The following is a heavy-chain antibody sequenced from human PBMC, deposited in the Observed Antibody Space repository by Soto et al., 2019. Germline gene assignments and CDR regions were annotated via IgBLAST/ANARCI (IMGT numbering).Heavy chain of an antibody. CDR2: ISYDGSNK. CDR1: GFTFSSYA. CDR3: ASGLGGIAARMGYY. V-gene: IGHV3-30-3*01. J-gene: IGHJ4*02. Sequence: GGSLRLSCAASGFTFSSYAMHWVRQAPGKGLEWVAVISYDGSNKYYADSVKGRFTISRDNSKNTLYLQMNSLRAEDTAVYYCASGLGGIAARMGYYWGQGTLVTVSS. D-gene: IGHD6-6*01.